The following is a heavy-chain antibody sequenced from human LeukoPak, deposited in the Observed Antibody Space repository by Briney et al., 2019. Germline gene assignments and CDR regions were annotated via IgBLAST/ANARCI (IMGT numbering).Heavy chain of an antibody. CDR2: ISAYNGNT. Sequence: ASVKVSCKASGYTFTSYGISWVRQAPGQGLEWMGWISAYNGNTNYAQKLQGRVTMTTDTSTSTAYIELSSLRSEDTAVYYCARDHPEPRARNWNYRSNWFDPWGQGTLVTVSS. D-gene: IGHD1-7*01. CDR3: ARDHPEPRARNWNYRSNWFDP. CDR1: GYTFTSYG. V-gene: IGHV1-18*01. J-gene: IGHJ5*02.